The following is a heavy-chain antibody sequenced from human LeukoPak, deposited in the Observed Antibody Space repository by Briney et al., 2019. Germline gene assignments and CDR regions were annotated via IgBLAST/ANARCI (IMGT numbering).Heavy chain of an antibody. CDR2: ISGSGGST. CDR3: ARVGKVPAAPWGYYYYYMDV. V-gene: IGHV3-53*01. D-gene: IGHD2-2*01. J-gene: IGHJ6*03. CDR1: GFTVSSNY. Sequence: GGSLRLSCAASGFTVSSNYMSWVRQAPGKGLEWVSLISGSGGSTYYADSVKGRFTISRDNSKNTLYLQMNSLRAEDTAVYYCARVGKVPAAPWGYYYYYMDVWGKGTTVTISS.